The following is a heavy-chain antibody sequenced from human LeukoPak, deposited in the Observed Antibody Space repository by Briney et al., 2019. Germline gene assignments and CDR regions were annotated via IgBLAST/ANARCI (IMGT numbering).Heavy chain of an antibody. D-gene: IGHD4-17*01. CDR2: INPNSGGT. J-gene: IGHJ3*02. V-gene: IGHV1-2*02. Sequence: ASVKVSCKASGYTFTGYYMHWVRQAPGQGLEWMGWINPNSGGTNYAQKFQGRVTMTRDTSISTAYMELSRLRSDDTAVYYCARETLIMTTVTTTHAFDIWGQGTMVTVSS. CDR3: ARETLIMTTVTTTHAFDI. CDR1: GYTFTGYY.